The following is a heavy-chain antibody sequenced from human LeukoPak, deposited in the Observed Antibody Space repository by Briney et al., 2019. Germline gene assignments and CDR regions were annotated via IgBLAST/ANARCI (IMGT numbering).Heavy chain of an antibody. CDR1: GFTFSSDS. D-gene: IGHD2-2*01. CDR2: IYSGGDT. Sequence: GGSLRLSCAASGFTFSSDSMSWVRQAPGKGLEWVSVIYSGGDTFYADSVKGRFTISRDTSKNTLSLQMNSLSAEDTAVYYCARLPVDWDQGTLVTVSS. J-gene: IGHJ4*02. V-gene: IGHV3-66*01. CDR3: ARLPVD.